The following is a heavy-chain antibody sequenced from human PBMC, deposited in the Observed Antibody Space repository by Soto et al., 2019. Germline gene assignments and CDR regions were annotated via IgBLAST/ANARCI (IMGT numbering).Heavy chain of an antibody. D-gene: IGHD2-2*02. V-gene: IGHV3-23*01. CDR2: ISGSGVST. CDR3: AKFGYCGSTSCYTYFDC. CDR1: GFTFSSYA. Sequence: GGSLRLSCAASGFTFSSYAMSWVRQAPGKGLEWVSAISGSGVSTYYADSVKGRFTISRDNSKNTLYLQMNSLRAEDTAVYYCAKFGYCGSTSCYTYFDCWGQGTLVTVS. J-gene: IGHJ4*02.